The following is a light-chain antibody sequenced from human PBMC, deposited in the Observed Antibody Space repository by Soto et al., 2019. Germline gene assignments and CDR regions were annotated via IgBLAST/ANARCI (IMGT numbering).Light chain of an antibody. CDR3: SSYTSTSAPYV. CDR2: DVS. J-gene: IGLJ1*01. V-gene: IGLV2-14*03. Sequence: QSALTQPASVSGFPGQSITISCTGTSSDIGGYDYVSWYQQHPGKAPKLIIYDVSGRPSGVSNRFSGSKSANTASLTISGLQAEDEADYHCSSYTSTSAPYVSGTGTKLTVL. CDR1: SSDIGGYDY.